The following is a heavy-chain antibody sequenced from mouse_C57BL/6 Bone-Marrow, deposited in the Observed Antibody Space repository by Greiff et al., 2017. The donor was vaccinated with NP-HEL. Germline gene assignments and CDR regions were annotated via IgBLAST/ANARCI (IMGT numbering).Heavy chain of an antibody. CDR1: GFTFSNYW. V-gene: IGHV6-3*01. CDR3: TGGNDNYYFDY. CDR2: IRLKSDNYAT. J-gene: IGHJ2*01. Sequence: EVKVEESGGGLVQPGGSMKLSCVASGFTFSNYWMNWVRQSPEKGLEWVAQIRLKSDNYATHYAESVKGRFTISRDDSKSSVYLQMNNLRAEDTGIYYCTGGNDNYYFDYWGQGTTLTVSS. D-gene: IGHD1-3*01.